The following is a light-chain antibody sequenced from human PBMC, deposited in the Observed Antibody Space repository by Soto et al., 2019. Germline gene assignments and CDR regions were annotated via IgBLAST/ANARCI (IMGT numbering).Light chain of an antibody. CDR3: QQYGSSSWT. J-gene: IGKJ1*01. Sequence: EIVLTQSPGTLSSSPGERATLSCRASQSVSSSYLAWYRQKPGQAPRLLIYAASSRATGIPDRFRGSGSGTDFTLTSSRLEPEDFAVYYCQQYGSSSWTFGQGTKVEFK. V-gene: IGKV3-20*01. CDR2: AAS. CDR1: QSVSSSY.